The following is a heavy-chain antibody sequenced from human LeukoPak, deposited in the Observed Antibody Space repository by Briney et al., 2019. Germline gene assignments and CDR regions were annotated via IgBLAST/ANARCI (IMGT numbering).Heavy chain of an antibody. CDR3: ARQADDSSSSLVYFDY. V-gene: IGHV4-59*08. CDR1: GGSISSHY. Sequence: PSETLSLTCAVSGGSISSHYWSWIRQPPGKGLGWIGFIYYSGTTKYNPSLKSRVTISADTSKNQFSLKLSSMTAADTAVYYCARQADDSSSSLVYFDYWGQGTLVTVSS. D-gene: IGHD6-6*01. J-gene: IGHJ4*02. CDR2: IYYSGTT.